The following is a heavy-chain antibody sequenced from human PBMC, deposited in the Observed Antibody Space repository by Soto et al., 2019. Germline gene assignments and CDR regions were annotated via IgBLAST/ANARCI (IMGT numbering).Heavy chain of an antibody. CDR2: ISAYNGNT. CDR3: ARVEGRFLEWLTYMDV. CDR1: GYTFTSYG. V-gene: IGHV1-18*01. J-gene: IGHJ6*03. Sequence: ASVKVSCKASGYTFTSYGISWVRQAPGQVLEWMGWISAYNGNTNYAQKLQGRVTMTTDTSTSTAYMELRSLRSDDTAVYYCARVEGRFLEWLTYMDVWGKGTTVTVSS. D-gene: IGHD3-3*01.